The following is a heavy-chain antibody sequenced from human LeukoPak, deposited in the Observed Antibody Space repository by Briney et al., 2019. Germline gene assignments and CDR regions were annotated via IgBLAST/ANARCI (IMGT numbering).Heavy chain of an antibody. J-gene: IGHJ4*02. Sequence: GGSLRLSCAASGFTFSNAWMSWVRQAPGKGLEWVGRIKSKTDGGTTDYAAPVKGRFTISRDDSKNTLYLQMNSLKTEDTAVYYCTPQTLSGYSSGWYVGYFDYWGQGTLVTVSS. CDR2: IKSKTDGGTT. CDR3: TPQTLSGYSSGWYVGYFDY. CDR1: GFTFSNAW. D-gene: IGHD6-19*01. V-gene: IGHV3-15*01.